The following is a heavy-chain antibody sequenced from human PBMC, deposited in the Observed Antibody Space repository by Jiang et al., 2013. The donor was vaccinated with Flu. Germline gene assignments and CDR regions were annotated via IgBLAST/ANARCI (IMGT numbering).Heavy chain of an antibody. CDR1: GFSLNTNGMC. V-gene: IGHV2-70*01. CDR2: IDYNDDK. D-gene: IGHD2-21*02. Sequence: QTLTLTCSFSGFSLNTNGMCVSWFRQPPGKALEWLALIDYNDDKFYSTSLRTRLTISKDTSKNQVVLTMTHMDPVDTATYYCARIDRTDTAHYDYWGQGTLV. CDR3: ARIDRTDTAHYDY. J-gene: IGHJ4*02.